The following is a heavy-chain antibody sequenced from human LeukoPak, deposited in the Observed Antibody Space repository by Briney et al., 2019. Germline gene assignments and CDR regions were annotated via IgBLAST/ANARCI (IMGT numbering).Heavy chain of an antibody. D-gene: IGHD4/OR15-4a*01. CDR3: ARLDRPGGGADY. Sequence: SETLSLTCTVSGGSISSYYWSWIRQPPGKGLEWIGYFHYSGSTNSNPSLKSRVTITVDTSRDQFSLKLSSVTAADTAVYYCARLDRPGGGADYWGQGTLVTVSS. J-gene: IGHJ4*02. CDR1: GGSISSYY. CDR2: FHYSGST. V-gene: IGHV4-59*08.